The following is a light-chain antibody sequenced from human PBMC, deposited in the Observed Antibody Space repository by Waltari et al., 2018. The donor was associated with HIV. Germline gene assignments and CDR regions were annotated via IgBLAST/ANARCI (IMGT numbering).Light chain of an antibody. Sequence: QSLLTQPPSVSGAPGQEVTISCPGSSSNIAAGYHVHCYQQVPGTAPKLLISANINRPSGVPDRFSGSKSGTSASLAITGLQAEDEADYYCQSYDSSLSGVVFGGGTKLTVL. V-gene: IGLV1-40*01. CDR1: SSNIAAGYH. CDR2: ANI. CDR3: QSYDSSLSGVV. J-gene: IGLJ2*01.